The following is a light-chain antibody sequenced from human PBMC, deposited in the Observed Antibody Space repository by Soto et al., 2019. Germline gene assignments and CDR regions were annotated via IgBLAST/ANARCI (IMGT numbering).Light chain of an antibody. J-gene: IGKJ1*01. CDR3: QYYAVVWT. Sequence: IQMNQSTSAGPASFGDRGTITGRASQSISDRLAWYQQKPGKAPKVLIYDASRLHSGVPSRFSGSGYGTEFILTINGLQPDDFATYYCQYYAVVWTFGQGTNVDI. CDR2: DAS. CDR1: QSISDR. V-gene: IGKV1-5*01.